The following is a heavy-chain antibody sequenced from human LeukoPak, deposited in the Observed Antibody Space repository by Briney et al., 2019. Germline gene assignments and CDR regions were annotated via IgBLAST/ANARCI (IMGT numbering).Heavy chain of an antibody. J-gene: IGHJ4*02. V-gene: IGHV4-38-2*02. Sequence: PSETLSLTCTVSGYSISSGYYWGWIRQPPGKGLEWIGSIYHSGSTYYNPSLKSRVTISVDTSKNQFSLKLSSVTAADTAVYYCARDQRGGFGESPQYYFDYWGQGTLVTVSS. CDR2: IYHSGST. D-gene: IGHD3-10*01. CDR1: GYSISSGYY. CDR3: ARDQRGGFGESPQYYFDY.